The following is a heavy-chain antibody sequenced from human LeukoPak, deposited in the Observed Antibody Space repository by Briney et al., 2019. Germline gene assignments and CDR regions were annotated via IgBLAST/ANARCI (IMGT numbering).Heavy chain of an antibody. CDR1: GYTFTNNW. V-gene: IGHV5-10-1*01. D-gene: IGHD6-19*01. CDR3: ARGRGWVDY. CDR2: IDPVDSHT. Sequence: GGSLQISCKGSGYTFTNNWITWVRQMPGRGLEWMGRIDPVDSHTDYNPSFQGHVTISVDKAINTVYLQWGSLEASDSAMYYCARGRGWVDYWGQGALVTVSS. J-gene: IGHJ4*02.